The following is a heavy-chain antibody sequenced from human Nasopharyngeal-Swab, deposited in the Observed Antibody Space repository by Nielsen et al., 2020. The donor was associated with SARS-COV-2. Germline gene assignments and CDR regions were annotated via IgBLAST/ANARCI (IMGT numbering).Heavy chain of an antibody. Sequence: WISQPPGKGLEWIGSIYYRGSTYFNPSLESRVTISVDTSKNQVSLKLSSVTAADTAVYYCAADSTQRLVLKRTSFDPWGQGTLVTVSS. CDR3: AADSTQRLVLKRTSFDP. V-gene: IGHV4-39*01. D-gene: IGHD6-19*01. CDR2: IYYRGST. J-gene: IGHJ5*02.